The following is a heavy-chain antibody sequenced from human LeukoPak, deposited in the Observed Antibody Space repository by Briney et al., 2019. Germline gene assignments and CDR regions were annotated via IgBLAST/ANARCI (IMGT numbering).Heavy chain of an antibody. V-gene: IGHV3-43*02. CDR3: ARAQTIFWEFDGFDI. Sequence: QTGGSLRLSCVASGLPIADFAMHWVRQAPGKGLEWVSLISGDGVSTFYADSVKGRFTISRDNAENSVYLQMNSLRDEDTAVYSCARAQTIFWEFDGFDIWGRGTKVTVSS. J-gene: IGHJ3*02. CDR1: GLPIADFA. CDR2: ISGDGVST. D-gene: IGHD3-9*01.